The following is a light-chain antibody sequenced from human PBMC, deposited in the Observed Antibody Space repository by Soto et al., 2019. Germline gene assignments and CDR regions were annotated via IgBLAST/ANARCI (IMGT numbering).Light chain of an antibody. CDR1: QSVSSN. CDR2: GAS. CDR3: QHYNNWPRT. Sequence: EIVMTQSPATLSVSPGERVTLSCRASQSVSSNLAWYQQKPGQAPRLLIYGASTRATGIPARFSGSESGTEFTLTISSLQSEDFAVYYCQHYNNWPRTFGQGTKVETK. V-gene: IGKV3-15*01. J-gene: IGKJ1*01.